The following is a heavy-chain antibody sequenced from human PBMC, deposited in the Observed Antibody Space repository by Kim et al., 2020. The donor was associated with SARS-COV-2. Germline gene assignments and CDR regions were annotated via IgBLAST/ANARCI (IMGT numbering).Heavy chain of an antibody. J-gene: IGHJ4*02. D-gene: IGHD3-10*01. CDR3: ARDPTCYGSGRYDY. V-gene: IGHV4-34*01. Sequence: PSLKSRVTISVDTPKNQYSLKLSSVTAADTAVYYCARDPTCYGSGRYDYWGQGALVTVSS.